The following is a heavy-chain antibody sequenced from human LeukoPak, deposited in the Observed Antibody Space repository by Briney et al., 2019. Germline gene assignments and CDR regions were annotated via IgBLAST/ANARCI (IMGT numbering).Heavy chain of an antibody. CDR1: GYSIISGYF. V-gene: IGHV4-38-2*02. CDR2: IFHSGSV. CDR3: ARVVASTSIDS. J-gene: IGHJ4*02. D-gene: IGHD2-15*01. Sequence: PSETLSLTCIVSGYSIISGYFWGWVRQPPGKGPEWIGSIFHSGSVYYNPSLKSRVTISVDPSKNRFSLKLTSVTAADTAVYYCARVVASTSIDSWGQGTLVTVSS.